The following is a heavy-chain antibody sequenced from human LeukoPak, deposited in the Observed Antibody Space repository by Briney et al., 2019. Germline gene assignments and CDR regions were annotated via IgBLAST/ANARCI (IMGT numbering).Heavy chain of an antibody. D-gene: IGHD4-23*01. Sequence: GGSLRLSCAASGFTFDDYGMSWVRQAPGKGLEWVSGINWNGGSTGYADSVKGRFTISRDNAKNSLYLQMNSLRAEDTAVYYCARDPDYGANSDYWGQGTLVTVSS. J-gene: IGHJ4*02. CDR2: INWNGGST. CDR3: ARDPDYGANSDY. V-gene: IGHV3-20*04. CDR1: GFTFDDYG.